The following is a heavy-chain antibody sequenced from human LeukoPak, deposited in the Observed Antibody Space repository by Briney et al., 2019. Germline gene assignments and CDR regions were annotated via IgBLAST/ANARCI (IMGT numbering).Heavy chain of an antibody. CDR3: TRLSDCTNGVCAIN. CDR2: IRSKANSHTT. CDR1: GFTFSSYG. Sequence: GGSLRLSCAASGFTFSSYGMHWVRQASGKGLEWVGRIRSKANSHTTAYAAPVKGRFTISRDDSKNTAYLQMNSLKTEDTAVYYCTRLSDCTNGVCAINWGQGTLVTVSS. J-gene: IGHJ4*02. V-gene: IGHV3-73*01. D-gene: IGHD2-8*01.